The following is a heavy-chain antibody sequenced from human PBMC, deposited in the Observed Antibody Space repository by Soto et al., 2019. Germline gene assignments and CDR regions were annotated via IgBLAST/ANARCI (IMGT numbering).Heavy chain of an antibody. CDR2: IYHRVSI. D-gene: IGHD3-10*01. Sequence: QVQLQESGPGLVKTSGTLSLTCTVSNASISSRKWWTWVRQTPGKGLEWIGEIYHRVSINHNPSLTSRVTMSVEKSNNLFSRKMTSVTAADTAVYYCASKFGELLAAAFDIWVQGAVGTVSS. CDR1: NASISSRKW. CDR3: ASKFGELLAAAFDI. V-gene: IGHV4-4*02. J-gene: IGHJ3*02.